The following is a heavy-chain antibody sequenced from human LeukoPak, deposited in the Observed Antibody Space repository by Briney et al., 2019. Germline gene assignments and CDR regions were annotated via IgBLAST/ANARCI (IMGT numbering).Heavy chain of an antibody. CDR3: AKGPYVWGSYRSPDY. D-gene: IGHD3-16*02. Sequence: GGSLRLSCAASGFTFSSYAMSWVRQAPGKGLEWVSAISGSGSSTYYADSVKGRFTISRDNSKNTLYLQMNSLRAEDTAVYYCAKGPYVWGSYRSPDYWGQGTLVTVSS. CDR1: GFTFSSYA. J-gene: IGHJ4*02. V-gene: IGHV3-23*01. CDR2: ISGSGSST.